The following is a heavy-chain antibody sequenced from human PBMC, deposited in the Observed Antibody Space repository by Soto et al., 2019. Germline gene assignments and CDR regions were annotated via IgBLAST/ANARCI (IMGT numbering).Heavy chain of an antibody. J-gene: IGHJ6*02. D-gene: IGHD6-19*01. CDR2: ISAYNGNT. V-gene: IGHV1-18*01. CDR3: ARGAVAGDYYYYYGVDV. Sequence: ASVKVSCKASGYTFTSYGISWVRQAPGQGLEWMGWISAYNGNTKYAQILQGRVTMTTDTPTSTAYMELRSLRSDDTAVYFCARGAVAGDYYYYYGVDVWGQGTTVTVSS. CDR1: GYTFTSYG.